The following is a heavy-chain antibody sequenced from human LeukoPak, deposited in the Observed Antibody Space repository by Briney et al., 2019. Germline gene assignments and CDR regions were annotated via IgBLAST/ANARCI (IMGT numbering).Heavy chain of an antibody. J-gene: IGHJ3*02. D-gene: IGHD2-2*01. Sequence: GGSLRLSCAASGFTFSSYAMSWVRQAPGKGLEWVSAISGSGGSTYYADSVKGRFSISRDNSKNTLYLQMNSLRAEDTAVYYCAKIVVVPAAMVGRALAPFGAFDIWGQGTMVTVSS. V-gene: IGHV3-23*01. CDR3: AKIVVVPAAMVGRALAPFGAFDI. CDR2: ISGSGGST. CDR1: GFTFSSYA.